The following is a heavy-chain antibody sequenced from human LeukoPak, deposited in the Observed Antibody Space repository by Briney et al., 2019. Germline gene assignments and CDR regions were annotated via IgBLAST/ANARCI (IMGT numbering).Heavy chain of an antibody. CDR3: SRFYSSGWAGGAFDI. Sequence: GGSLRLSCTTSGFTFSDYAMSWVRQAPGKGLEWIGFIRNKPNGGTTEYAASVKGRFTISRDDSKSIAHLQMNNLKIEDTAVYYCSRFYSSGWAGGAFDIWGQGTMVTVSS. J-gene: IGHJ3*02. V-gene: IGHV3-49*04. CDR1: GFTFSDYA. D-gene: IGHD3-22*01. CDR2: IRNKPNGGTT.